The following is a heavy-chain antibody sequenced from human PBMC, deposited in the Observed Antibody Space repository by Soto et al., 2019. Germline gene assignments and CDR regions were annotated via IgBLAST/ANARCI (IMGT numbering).Heavy chain of an antibody. D-gene: IGHD3-10*01. Sequence: ASVKVSCKASGYTFTSYGISWVRQAPGQGLEWMGWISAYNGNTNYAQKLQGRVTMTTDTSTSTAYMELRSLRSDDTAVYYCARGPYYYGSGSYYNKGYFDYWGQGTLVTVSS. CDR3: ARGPYYYGSGSYYNKGYFDY. CDR2: ISAYNGNT. V-gene: IGHV1-18*01. J-gene: IGHJ4*02. CDR1: GYTFTSYG.